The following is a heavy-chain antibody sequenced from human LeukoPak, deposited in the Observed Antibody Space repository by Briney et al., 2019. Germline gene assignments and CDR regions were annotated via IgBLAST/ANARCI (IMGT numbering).Heavy chain of an antibody. CDR1: GGTFSSYA. D-gene: IGHD4-17*01. J-gene: IGHJ2*01. CDR2: IIPIFGTA. V-gene: IGHV1-69*05. Sequence: SVKVSCKXSGGTFSSYAISWVRQAPGQGLEWMGGIIPIFGTANYAQKFQGRVTITTDESTSTAYMELSSLRSEDTAVYYCASMEPYYGDYETYWYFDLWGRGTLVTVSS. CDR3: ASMEPYYGDYETYWYFDL.